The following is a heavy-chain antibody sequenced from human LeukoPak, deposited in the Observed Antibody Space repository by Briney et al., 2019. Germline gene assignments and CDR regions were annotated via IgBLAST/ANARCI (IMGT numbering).Heavy chain of an antibody. CDR3: ARVRYYDFWNGSPDYYMDV. D-gene: IGHD3-3*01. V-gene: IGHV1-18*01. CDR1: GYTFTSYG. CDR2: ISAYNGNT. J-gene: IGHJ6*03. Sequence: GASVKVSCKASGYTFTSYGISWVRQAPGQGLEWMRWISAYNGNTNYAQKLQGRVTMTTDTSTSTAYMELRSLRSDDTAVYYCARVRYYDFWNGSPDYYMDVWGKGNTVTVSS.